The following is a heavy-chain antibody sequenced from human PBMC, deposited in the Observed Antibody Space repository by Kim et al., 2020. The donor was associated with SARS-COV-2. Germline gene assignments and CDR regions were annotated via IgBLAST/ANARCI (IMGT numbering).Heavy chain of an antibody. CDR3: TRVLYGPFDY. J-gene: IGHJ4*02. CDR2: GKT. Sequence: GKTEYAASVKGRFTISRDDSKSIAYLQMNSLKTEDTAVYYCTRVLYGPFDYWGQGTLVTVSS. V-gene: IGHV3-49*02. D-gene: IGHD3-10*01.